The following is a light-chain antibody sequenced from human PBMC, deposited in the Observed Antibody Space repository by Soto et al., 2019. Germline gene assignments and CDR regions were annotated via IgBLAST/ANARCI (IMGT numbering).Light chain of an antibody. CDR3: QQYNNWPLT. CDR1: QSVASN. CDR2: GAS. Sequence: EIVMTQSPVTLSLSPGDRATLSCRASQSVASNVAWFQQKPGQPPRLLIYGASASATGIPARFSGSGSGTEFTLTISSLQSEDFAVYYCQQYNNWPLTFGQGTKVEIK. V-gene: IGKV3-15*01. J-gene: IGKJ1*01.